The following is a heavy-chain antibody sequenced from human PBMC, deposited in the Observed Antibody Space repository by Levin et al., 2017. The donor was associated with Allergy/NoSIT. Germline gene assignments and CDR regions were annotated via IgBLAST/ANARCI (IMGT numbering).Heavy chain of an antibody. J-gene: IGHJ3*01. D-gene: IGHD4-11*01. CDR1: GDSISSYY. V-gene: IGHV4-59*03. Sequence: SETLSLTCTVSGDSISSYYWGWLRQPPGGRLEFIVVMHYSGTTHYNPSLKSRVTMSVDTSKNQFSLNLTSVTPADTAVYYCAGGLGSIYYWGQGTMVPVSS. CDR2: MHYSGTT. CDR3: AGGLGSIYY.